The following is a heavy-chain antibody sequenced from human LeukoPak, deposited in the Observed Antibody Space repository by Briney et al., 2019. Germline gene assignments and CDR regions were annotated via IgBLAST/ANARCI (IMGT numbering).Heavy chain of an antibody. CDR2: ISGSGGST. D-gene: IGHD6-13*01. CDR3: AKVSLRIAAAGTTRYFDY. J-gene: IGHJ4*02. CDR1: GFTFSSYG. Sequence: PGGSLRLSCAASGFTFSSYGMSWVRQAPGKGLEWVPAISGSGGSTYYADSVKGRFTISRDNSKNTLYLQMNSLRAEDTAVYYCAKVSLRIAAAGTTRYFDYWGQGTLVTVSS. V-gene: IGHV3-23*01.